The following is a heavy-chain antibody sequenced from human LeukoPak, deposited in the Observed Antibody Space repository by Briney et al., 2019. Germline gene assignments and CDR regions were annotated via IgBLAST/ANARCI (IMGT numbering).Heavy chain of an antibody. Sequence: ASVKVSCKASGYTFTSYAMNWVRQAPGQGLEWMGWINTNTGNPTYAQGFTGRFVFSLDTSVSTAYLQISSLKAEDTAVYYCARDGVTMVRGASYYYYYYMDVWGKGTTVTISS. CDR2: INTNTGNP. CDR3: ARDGVTMVRGASYYYYYYMDV. CDR1: GYTFTSYA. D-gene: IGHD3-10*01. J-gene: IGHJ6*03. V-gene: IGHV7-4-1*02.